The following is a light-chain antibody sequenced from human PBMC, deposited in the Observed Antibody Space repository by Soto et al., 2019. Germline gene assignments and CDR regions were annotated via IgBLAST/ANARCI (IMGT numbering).Light chain of an antibody. CDR2: SNN. Sequence: QSVLTQPPSASGTPGQRVTISCSGSSSNIGTHTVNWYQQLPGTAPKLVIYSNNQRPSGVPDRFSGSTSGTSASLAISWLPSEDEADYYCATWDDSLTGVFGGGIKLTVL. CDR1: SSNIGTHT. J-gene: IGLJ2*01. CDR3: ATWDDSLTGV. V-gene: IGLV1-44*01.